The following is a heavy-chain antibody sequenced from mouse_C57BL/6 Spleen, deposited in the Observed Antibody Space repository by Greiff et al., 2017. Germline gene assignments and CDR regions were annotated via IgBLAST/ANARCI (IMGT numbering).Heavy chain of an antibody. CDR1: GFSLINYA. J-gene: IGHJ4*01. CDR2: IWTGGGT. V-gene: IGHV2-9-1*01. Sequence: VQLKESGPGLVAPSQSLSITCTVSGFSLINYAISWVRQPPGKGLEWIGVIWTGGGTNYNSAIYSRLSISNDNSKSQVFLKMNSLQTDDTARYYCARAYSNYNAMGYWGQGASVTVSS. CDR3: ARAYSNYNAMGY. D-gene: IGHD2-5*01.